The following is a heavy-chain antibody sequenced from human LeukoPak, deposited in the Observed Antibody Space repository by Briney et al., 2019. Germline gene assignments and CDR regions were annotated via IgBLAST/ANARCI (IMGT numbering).Heavy chain of an antibody. CDR1: GYSISSGYY. Sequence: SETLSLTCTVSGYSISSGYYWGWIRQPPGKGLEWIGSIYHSGSTYYNPSLKSRVTISVDTSKNQFSLKLSSVTAADTAVYYCARDTTGTTDVWGQGTLVTVSS. J-gene: IGHJ4*02. V-gene: IGHV4-38-2*02. D-gene: IGHD1-1*01. CDR2: IYHSGST. CDR3: ARDTTGTTDV.